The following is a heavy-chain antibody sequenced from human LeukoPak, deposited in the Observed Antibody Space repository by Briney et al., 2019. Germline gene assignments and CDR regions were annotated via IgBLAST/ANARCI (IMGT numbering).Heavy chain of an antibody. V-gene: IGHV3-7*03. CDR2: IKQDGSEK. Sequence: GGSLRLSCAASGFTFSSHWMSWVRQAPGKGLEWVANIKQDGSEKYYVDSVKGRFTISRDNAKNSLYLQMNSLRAEDTAVYFCAKRGVVIRVILVGFHKAAYYFESWGQGALVTVSS. D-gene: IGHD3/OR15-3a*01. J-gene: IGHJ4*02. CDR1: GFTFSSHW. CDR3: AKRGVVIRVILVGFHKAAYYFES.